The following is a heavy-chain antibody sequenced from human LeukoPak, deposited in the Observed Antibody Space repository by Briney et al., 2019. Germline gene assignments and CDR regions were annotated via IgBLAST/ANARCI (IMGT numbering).Heavy chain of an antibody. D-gene: IGHD3-3*01. Sequence: ETLSLTCTVSGGSVSSGSYYWSWVRQAPGKGLEWVSVIYSGGSTYYADSVKGRFTISRDNSKNTLYLQMNSLRAEDTAVYYCARDYNDFWSGYGYWGQGTLVTVSS. V-gene: IGHV3-53*01. CDR1: GGSVSSGSYY. CDR2: IYSGGST. J-gene: IGHJ4*02. CDR3: ARDYNDFWSGYGY.